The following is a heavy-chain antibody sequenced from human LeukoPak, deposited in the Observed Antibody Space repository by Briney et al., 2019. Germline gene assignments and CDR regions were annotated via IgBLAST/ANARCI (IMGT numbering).Heavy chain of an antibody. CDR3: ASSGGDSSGYYLSGSIVDAFDI. V-gene: IGHV3-30*02. CDR1: GFTFSSYG. J-gene: IGHJ3*02. Sequence: GGSLRLSCAASGFTFSSYGMHWVRQAPGKGLEWVAFIRYDGSNKYYADSVKGRFTISRDNSKNTLYLQMNSLRAEDTAVYYCASSGGDSSGYYLSGSIVDAFDIWGQGTMVTVSS. CDR2: IRYDGSNK. D-gene: IGHD3-22*01.